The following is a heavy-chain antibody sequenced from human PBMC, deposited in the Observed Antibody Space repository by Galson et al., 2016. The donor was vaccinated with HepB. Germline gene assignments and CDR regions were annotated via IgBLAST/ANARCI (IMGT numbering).Heavy chain of an antibody. CDR1: GVSISSYY. V-gene: IGHV4-59*08. J-gene: IGHJ3*02. CDR3: ARLMFGYGFDM. Sequence: SETLSLTCTVSGVSISSYYWSWIRQAPGKGLEWIGYIYYSGNTNYSPSLKSRVIFSADTSKNQFSLSLSSVTAADTAVYYCARLMFGYGFDMWGHGTMVTVSS. CDR2: IYYSGNT. D-gene: IGHD3-10*02.